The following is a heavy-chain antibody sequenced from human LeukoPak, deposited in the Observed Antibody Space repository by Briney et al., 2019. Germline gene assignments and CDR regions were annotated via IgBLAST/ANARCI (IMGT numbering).Heavy chain of an antibody. CDR3: ARDSGSGSPTDY. J-gene: IGHJ4*02. D-gene: IGHD1-26*01. Sequence: GASVTVSCKASGYTFTGYYMHWVRRAPGQGLEWMGWINPNSGGTNYAQKFQGRVTMTRDTSISTAYMELSRLRSDDTAVYYCARDSGSGSPTDYWGQGTLVTVSS. CDR1: GYTFTGYY. V-gene: IGHV1-2*02. CDR2: INPNSGGT.